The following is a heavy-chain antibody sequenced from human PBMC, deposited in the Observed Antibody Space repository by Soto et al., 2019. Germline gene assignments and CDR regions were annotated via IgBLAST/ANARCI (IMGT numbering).Heavy chain of an antibody. CDR2: THYSGNT. Sequence: QVQLQESGPGLVKPSETLSLTCTVSGGSISTYYWDWIRQPPGKELERIGYTHYSGNTNYHPSLKSRATISLDASRNQFSVKLSSVTAADTAIYYCARHTVTIRAGFDYWGQGALVTVSS. V-gene: IGHV4-59*01. J-gene: IGHJ4*02. CDR3: ARHTVTIRAGFDY. CDR1: GGSISTYY. D-gene: IGHD4-17*01.